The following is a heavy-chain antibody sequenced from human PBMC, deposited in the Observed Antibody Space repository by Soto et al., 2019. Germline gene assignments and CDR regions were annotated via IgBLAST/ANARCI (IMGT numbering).Heavy chain of an antibody. CDR1: GGTFSSSA. CDR2: IIPIFGTA. V-gene: IGHV1-69*12. J-gene: IGHJ4*02. CDR3: ASLLRGYSGTGDY. Sequence: QVQLVQSGAEVKKPGSSVKVSCKASGGTFSSSAISWVRQAPGQGLEWMGGIIPIFGTANYAQKFQSRVTITADESTSTAYMELSSLRSEDTAVYYCASLLRGYSGTGDYWGQGTLVTVSS. D-gene: IGHD5-12*01.